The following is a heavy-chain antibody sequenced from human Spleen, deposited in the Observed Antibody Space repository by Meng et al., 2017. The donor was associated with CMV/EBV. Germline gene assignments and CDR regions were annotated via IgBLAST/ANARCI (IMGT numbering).Heavy chain of an antibody. CDR2: FDPEDGET. Sequence: QGELAQAGAGVKKAGPSVKVTCKVSGYTLTELSNHWLRQAPGKGLEWMGGFDPEDGETIYAQKFQGRVTMTEDTSTDTAYMELSSLRSEDTAVYYCATSPLLRYFEGVDYWGQGTLVTVSS. V-gene: IGHV1-24*01. J-gene: IGHJ4*02. CDR1: GYTLTELS. CDR3: ATSPLLRYFEGVDY. D-gene: IGHD3-9*01.